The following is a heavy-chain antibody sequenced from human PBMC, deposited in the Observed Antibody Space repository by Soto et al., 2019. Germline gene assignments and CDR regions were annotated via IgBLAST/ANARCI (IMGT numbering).Heavy chain of an antibody. CDR3: ARERDSTGYILGY. V-gene: IGHV3-53*01. CDR1: GFSVSSKY. CDR2: IYSGGST. Sequence: EVQLVESGGGLIQPGGSLRLSCVVSGFSVSSKYMTWVRQAPGKGLEWVSVIYSGGSTYYADSVKGRFTISRDNSNNTLYLQMNSLRADDTAVYYCARERDSTGYILGYWGQGTLVTVSS. J-gene: IGHJ4*02. D-gene: IGHD3-22*01.